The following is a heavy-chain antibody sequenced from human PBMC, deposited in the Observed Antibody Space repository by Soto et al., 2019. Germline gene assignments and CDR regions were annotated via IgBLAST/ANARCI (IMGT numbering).Heavy chain of an antibody. V-gene: IGHV3-33*01. CDR2: IWYDGSNK. D-gene: IGHD3-22*01. CDR3: ARGNYESSGYPDY. Sequence: QVQLVESGGGVVQPGRSLRLSCAASGFTFSNYGMHWVRQAPGKGLEWVAVIWYDGSNKYYADSVKGRFTISRDNSKNTRYLQMISLRAEDTAGYYCARGNYESSGYPDYGGQGTLVTVSS. J-gene: IGHJ4*02. CDR1: GFTFSNYG.